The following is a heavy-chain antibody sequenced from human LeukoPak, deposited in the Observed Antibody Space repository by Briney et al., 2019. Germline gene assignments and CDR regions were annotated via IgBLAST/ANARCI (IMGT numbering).Heavy chain of an antibody. V-gene: IGHV1-46*01. CDR2: INPSGGST. J-gene: IGHJ4*02. CDR1: XXTFXXYY. CDR3: ARQITMIVVLPDY. D-gene: IGHD3-22*01. Sequence: XKAXXXTFXXYYMXWVXQAPGXGLXWMGIINPSGGSTSYAQKFQGRVTMTRDTSTSTVYMELSSLRSEDTAVYYCARQITMIVVLPDYWGQGTLVTVSS.